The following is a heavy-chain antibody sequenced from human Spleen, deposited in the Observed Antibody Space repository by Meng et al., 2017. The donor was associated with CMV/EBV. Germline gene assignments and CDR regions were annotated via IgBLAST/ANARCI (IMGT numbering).Heavy chain of an antibody. V-gene: IGHV3-48*04. CDR2: IATSSSTT. D-gene: IGHD4-11*01. Sequence: GESLKISCAASGFTFSTWSMNWVRQAPGKGLEWVSYIATSSSTTYYADSVKGRFTISRDNAKNSLYLQTNGLRAEDSAVYYCARDSNDYSTYGGRWSYYYYGMDVWGQGTTVTVSS. CDR1: GFTFSTWS. J-gene: IGHJ6*02. CDR3: ARDSNDYSTYGGRWSYYYYGMDV.